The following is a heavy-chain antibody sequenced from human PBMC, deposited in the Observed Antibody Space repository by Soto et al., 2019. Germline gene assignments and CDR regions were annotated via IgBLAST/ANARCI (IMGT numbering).Heavy chain of an antibody. V-gene: IGHV3-30-3*01. CDR1: GFTFSSYA. CDR3: ARGGTGSGSYLLVY. CDR2: ISYDGSNK. J-gene: IGHJ4*02. D-gene: IGHD3-10*01. Sequence: QVQLVESGGGVVQPGRSLRLSCAASGFTFSSYAMHWVRQAPGKGLEWVAVISYDGSNKYYADSVKGRFTISRDNSKNTLYLQMNSLRSEDTAVYYCARGGTGSGSYLLVYWGEVTLVSVAS.